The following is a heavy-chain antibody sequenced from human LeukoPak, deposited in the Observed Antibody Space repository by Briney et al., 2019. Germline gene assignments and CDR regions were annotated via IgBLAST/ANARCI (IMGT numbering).Heavy chain of an antibody. Sequence: SETLSLTCTVSGGSISSQYWSWIRQPAGKGLEWIGRIYTSGSTNYNPSLKSRVTISVDKSKNQFSLKLSSVTSADTAVYYCARGSPGGAAATFDYWGQGTLVTVSS. CDR1: GGSISSQY. CDR3: ARGSPGGAAATFDY. J-gene: IGHJ4*02. V-gene: IGHV4-4*07. D-gene: IGHD6-13*01. CDR2: IYTSGST.